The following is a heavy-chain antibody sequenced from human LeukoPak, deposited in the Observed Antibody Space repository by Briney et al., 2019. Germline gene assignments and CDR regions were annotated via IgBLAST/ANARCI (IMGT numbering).Heavy chain of an antibody. CDR1: GFTFRDYW. CDR2: INGDETSR. V-gene: IGHV3-74*01. J-gene: IGHJ4*02. CDR3: ARDRAEHNWTYHTLFDY. Sequence: GGSLRLSCTASGFTFRDYWMHWIRQTPREGLVWVSRINGDETSRAYADSVEGRFTISRDNAKNTLYLQTDSLRAEDSAIYYCARDRAEHNWTYHTLFDYWGQGTPVTVSS. D-gene: IGHD1-7*01.